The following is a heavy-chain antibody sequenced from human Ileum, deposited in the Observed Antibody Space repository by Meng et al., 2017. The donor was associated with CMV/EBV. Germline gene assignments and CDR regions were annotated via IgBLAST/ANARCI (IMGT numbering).Heavy chain of an antibody. D-gene: IGHD1-14*01. CDR3: VRGTGVNAEYLQD. CDR2: MNSGSSSI. Sequence: GVSFSRQDMDWVRKGPGGGLQWGSYMNSGSSSIYYEDSVQGRLTISRDNANNSLYLRIDSLRAEDTAVYFCVRGTGVNAEYLQDWGLGTLVTVSS. J-gene: IGHJ1*01. V-gene: IGHV3-48*04. CDR1: GVSFSRQD.